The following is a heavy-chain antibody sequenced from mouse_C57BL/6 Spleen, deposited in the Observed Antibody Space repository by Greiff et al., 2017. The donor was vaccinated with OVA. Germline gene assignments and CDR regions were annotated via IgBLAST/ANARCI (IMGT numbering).Heavy chain of an antibody. CDR2: IYPGDGDT. CDR1: GYAFSSYW. D-gene: IGHD3-2*02. Sequence: VKLMESGAELVKPGASVKISCKASGYAFSSYWMNWVKQRPGKGLEWIGQIYPGDGDTNYNGKFKGKATLTADKSSSTAYMQLSSLTSEDSAVYFCATQAKGLYYFDYWGQGTTLTVSS. J-gene: IGHJ2*01. V-gene: IGHV1-80*01. CDR3: ATQAKGLYYFDY.